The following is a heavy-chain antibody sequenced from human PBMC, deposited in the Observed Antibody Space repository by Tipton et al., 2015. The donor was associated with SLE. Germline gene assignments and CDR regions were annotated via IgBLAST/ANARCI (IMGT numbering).Heavy chain of an antibody. Sequence: GSLRLSCAGSGFTLSNYEMNWVRQAPGKGLEWVAYTTSSGNNKYYADSVKGRFTISRDNSRKSLYLQMNNLRAEDTAIYYCVASSAFSKGLYFQHWGQGTLVIVSS. D-gene: IGHD3-10*01. J-gene: IGHJ1*01. CDR2: TTSSGNNK. V-gene: IGHV3-48*03. CDR1: GFTLSNYE. CDR3: VASSAFSKGLYFQH.